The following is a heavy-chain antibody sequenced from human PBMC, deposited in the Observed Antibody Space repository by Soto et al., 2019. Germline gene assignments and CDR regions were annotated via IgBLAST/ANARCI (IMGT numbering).Heavy chain of an antibody. D-gene: IGHD2-15*01. Sequence: EVQVLESGGGLAQPGGSLRLSCAASGFTVSSNYMSWVRQAPGKGLEWVSVIYSGGSTYYADSVKGRFTISRDNSKNTLYLQMNSLRAEDTAVYYCARPYCSGGSCYWIQHWGQGTLVTVSS. CDR3: ARPYCSGGSCYWIQH. CDR2: IYSGGST. CDR1: GFTVSSNY. J-gene: IGHJ1*01. V-gene: IGHV3-53*01.